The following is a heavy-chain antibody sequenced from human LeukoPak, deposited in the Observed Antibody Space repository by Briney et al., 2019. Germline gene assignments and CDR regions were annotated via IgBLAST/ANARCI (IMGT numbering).Heavy chain of an antibody. V-gene: IGHV1-18*01. CDR3: ARDLARGYSYGHNVFVL. CDR2: ITAGNGNT. Sequence: ASVKVSCKASGYNFRSYGIGWVRQTPRQGLEWMGWITAGNGNTNYAQKVQGRFTMTTDTSTSTAYVELRSLSSDDRAVYYCARDLARGYSYGHNVFVLWGQGTMVTVSS. CDR1: GYNFRSYG. D-gene: IGHD5-18*01. J-gene: IGHJ3*01.